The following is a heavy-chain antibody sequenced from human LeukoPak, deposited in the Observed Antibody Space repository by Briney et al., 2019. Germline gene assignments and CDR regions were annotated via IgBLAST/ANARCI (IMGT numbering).Heavy chain of an antibody. Sequence: SETLSLTCTDSGGSISSYYWSWIRQPPGKGLEGIGHIYYSGSTNYNPSLKSRVTTSVESSKNKFPHTLSSTTAAHTAVYYCARWSIAVAVAADYWGQGTLVTVSS. D-gene: IGHD6-19*01. CDR1: GGSISSYY. CDR2: IYYSGST. V-gene: IGHV4-59*01. J-gene: IGHJ4*02. CDR3: ARWSIAVAVAADY.